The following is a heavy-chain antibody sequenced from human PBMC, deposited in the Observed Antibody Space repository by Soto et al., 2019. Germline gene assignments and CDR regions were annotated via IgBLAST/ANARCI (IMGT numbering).Heavy chain of an antibody. CDR2: IRSSGSNI. D-gene: IGHD3-22*01. J-gene: IGHJ4*02. Sequence: GGSLRLSCAASGFTFNSYGMHWVSQAPGKGLEWVSIIRSSGSNIYYADSVKGRFTISRDNAKNSLYLQMNSLRDEDTAVYYCARDAYDYDDTSGYYRHWGPETLVTVSS. CDR1: GFTFNSYG. V-gene: IGHV3-48*02. CDR3: ARDAYDYDDTSGYYRH.